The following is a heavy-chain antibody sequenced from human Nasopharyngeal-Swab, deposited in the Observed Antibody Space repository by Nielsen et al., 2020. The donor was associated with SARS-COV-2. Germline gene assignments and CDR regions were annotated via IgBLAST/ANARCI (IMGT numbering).Heavy chain of an antibody. D-gene: IGHD4-17*01. CDR3: ARGGWGDYPDY. J-gene: IGHJ4*02. V-gene: IGHV4-31*03. Sequence: SETLSLTCTVSGGSISSGGYYWSWIRQHPGKGLEWIGYIYYSGSTYYNPSLKSRVTISVDTSKNQFSLKLSSVTAADTAVYYCARGGWGDYPDYWGQGTLVTVSS. CDR1: GGSISSGGYY. CDR2: IYYSGST.